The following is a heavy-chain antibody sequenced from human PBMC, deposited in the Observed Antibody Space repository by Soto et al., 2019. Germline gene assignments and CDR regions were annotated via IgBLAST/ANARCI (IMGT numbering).Heavy chain of an antibody. CDR3: ARPHYDSNTFYYFFDY. V-gene: IGHV4-34*12. Sequence: QVQLQQWGAGLLKPSETLSLTCAVYGGSFSGYFWSWIRQPPGKGLEWIGEIFHGGSTNYSPSLKSRVNISVDTSKNQFSLELSSVTAADTAVYYCARPHYDSNTFYYFFDYWGQGTLVTVSS. J-gene: IGHJ4*02. CDR1: GGSFSGYF. CDR2: IFHGGST. D-gene: IGHD3-22*01.